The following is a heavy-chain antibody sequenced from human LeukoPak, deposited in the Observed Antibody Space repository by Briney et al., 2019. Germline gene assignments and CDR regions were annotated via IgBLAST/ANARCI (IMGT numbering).Heavy chain of an antibody. D-gene: IGHD6-19*01. J-gene: IGHJ6*03. CDR3: ARQESSGWWGGSDWYYMDV. Sequence: GESLKISCKGSGYSFTSYWIAWVRQMPGKGLEWMGIIHPGDSDTRYSPSFQGQVTISADKSISTAYLQWSSLKASDTAMYYCARQESSGWWGGSDWYYMDVWGKGTTVTVSS. V-gene: IGHV5-51*01. CDR1: GYSFTSYW. CDR2: IHPGDSDT.